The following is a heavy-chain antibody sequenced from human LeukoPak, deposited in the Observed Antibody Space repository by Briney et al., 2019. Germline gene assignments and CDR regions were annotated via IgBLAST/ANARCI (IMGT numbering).Heavy chain of an antibody. J-gene: IGHJ4*02. CDR1: GYSFTSYW. Sequence: GEFLKISCKGSGYSFTSYWIGWVRQMPGKGLEWMGIIYPGDSDTRYSPSFQGQVTISADKSISTAYLHWSSLKASDTAMYYCARIPSIASADILIDYWGQGTLVTVSS. CDR3: ARIPSIASADILIDY. D-gene: IGHD6-13*01. CDR2: IYPGDSDT. V-gene: IGHV5-51*01.